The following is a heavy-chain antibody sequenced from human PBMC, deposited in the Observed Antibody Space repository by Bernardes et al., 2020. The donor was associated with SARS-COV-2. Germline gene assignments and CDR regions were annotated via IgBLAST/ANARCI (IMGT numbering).Heavy chain of an antibody. CDR1: GFTFSRYW. CDR3: ARVGDYDFWSGYIAWFDP. Sequence: VGSLILSCAASGFTFSRYWMSWVRQAPGKGLEWVANIKQDGSEIYYVDSVKGRFTISRDNARNSLFLQMNSLRAEDTAVYHCARVGDYDFWSGYIAWFDPWGQGTLVTVSS. CDR2: IKQDGSEI. D-gene: IGHD3-3*01. V-gene: IGHV3-7*01. J-gene: IGHJ5*02.